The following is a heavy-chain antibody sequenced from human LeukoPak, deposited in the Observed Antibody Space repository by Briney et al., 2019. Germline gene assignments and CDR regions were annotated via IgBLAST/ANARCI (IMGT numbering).Heavy chain of an antibody. CDR2: INYSGYS. D-gene: IGHD3-3*01. Sequence: SETLSFTCTVSGGSISNYYWSWIRQPPGKGLEWIGYINYSGYSNYNPSLKSRVTISVDTSKNQFSLKLSSVTAADTAVYYCAREARITIFGVVIIRWFDPWGQGTLVTVSS. CDR1: GGSISNYY. CDR3: AREARITIFGVVIIRWFDP. V-gene: IGHV4-59*12. J-gene: IGHJ5*02.